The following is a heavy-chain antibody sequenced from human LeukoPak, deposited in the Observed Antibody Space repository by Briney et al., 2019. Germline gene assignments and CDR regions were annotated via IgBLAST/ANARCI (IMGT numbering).Heavy chain of an antibody. D-gene: IGHD4-17*01. CDR2: ISYSGST. J-gene: IGHJ3*02. CDR3: TREYGFMTTVFHAFDI. CDR1: GATISSSSYY. V-gene: IGHV4-39*07. Sequence: PSETLSLTCTVSGATISSSSYYWGWIRQPPGKGLEWIGTISYSGSTYYNPSLKSRVTISVDTSKNQFSLKLSSVTAADTAIYYCTREYGFMTTVFHAFDIWGQGTMVTVSS.